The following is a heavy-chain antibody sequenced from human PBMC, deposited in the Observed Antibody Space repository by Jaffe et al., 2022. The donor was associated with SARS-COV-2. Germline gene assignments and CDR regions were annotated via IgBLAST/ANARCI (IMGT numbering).Heavy chain of an antibody. D-gene: IGHD3-22*01. V-gene: IGHV4-59*01. CDR3: ASLTYYYESGDYWYAFDI. CDR2: IFHTGST. Sequence: QVQLQESGPGLVKPSETLSLTCTVSGGSSSSYYWSWIRQPPGKGLEWIGYIFHTGSTNYNPSLKSRVTFSVDTSKNQFSLRLSSVTAADTAVYYCASLTYYYESGDYWYAFDIWGQGTKVTVSA. CDR1: GGSSSSYY. J-gene: IGHJ3*02.